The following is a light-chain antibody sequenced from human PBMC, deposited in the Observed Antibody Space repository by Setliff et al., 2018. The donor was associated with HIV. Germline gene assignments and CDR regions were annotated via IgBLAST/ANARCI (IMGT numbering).Light chain of an antibody. J-gene: IGLJ3*02. CDR2: DDF. CDR1: SSNIGRNT. V-gene: IGLV1-51*01. CDR3: ETWDSGLNIVM. Sequence: QSVLTQPPSVSSAPGQRVTISCSGSSSNIGRNTVSWYRQLPGTAPKLLIYDDFQRPSGIPDRFSGSKSGTSATLGIAGLQTGDEADYYCETWDSGLNIVMFGGGTKVTVL.